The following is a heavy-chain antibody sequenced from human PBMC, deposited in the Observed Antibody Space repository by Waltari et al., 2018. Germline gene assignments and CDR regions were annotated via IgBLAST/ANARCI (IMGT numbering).Heavy chain of an antibody. D-gene: IGHD2-2*01. Sequence: EVQLVQSGAEVNKPEEPLRISCEGAGYSFPSPWISGVRPMPGKGLEGVGRIDPSDSFRNYGPAFEGHVTISVDQSLRTAYLQWDSLKASDTAIYYCVRHRTTYPLEIDYWGQGTLVTVSS. V-gene: IGHV5-10-1*01. CDR2: IDPSDSFR. CDR1: GYSFPSPW. J-gene: IGHJ4*02. CDR3: VRHRTTYPLEIDY.